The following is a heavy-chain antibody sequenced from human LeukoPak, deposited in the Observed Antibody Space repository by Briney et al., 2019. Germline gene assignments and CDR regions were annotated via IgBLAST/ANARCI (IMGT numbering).Heavy chain of an antibody. D-gene: IGHD4-23*01. CDR3: ASPLVESSGNVHFGL. CDR1: GFTFSIYW. J-gene: IGHJ2*01. V-gene: IGHV3-7*05. Sequence: QTGGSLRLSCAASGFTFSIYWMTWVRQAPGKELEWVANIKPDGSWKSYVDSVKGRFIISRDNAKKSLYMEMNSLRAEDTAVYYWASPLVESSGNVHFGLWGRGALVTVSS. CDR2: IKPDGSWK.